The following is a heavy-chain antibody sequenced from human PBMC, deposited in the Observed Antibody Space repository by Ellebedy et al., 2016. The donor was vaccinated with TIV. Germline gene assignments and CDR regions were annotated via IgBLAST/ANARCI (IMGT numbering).Heavy chain of an antibody. V-gene: IGHV1-8*01. J-gene: IGHJ1*01. CDR2: MNPNSGNT. CDR1: GYPFTAYD. Sequence: ASVKVSCXASGYPFTAYDINWVRQVTGQGLEWMGWMNPNSGNTGYAQKFQGGVTMTKNTSARTAYMELSSLRSEDTAVYYCARGRCHGDNCYSSYFYHWGQGTLVTVSS. D-gene: IGHD2-15*01. CDR3: ARGRCHGDNCYSSYFYH.